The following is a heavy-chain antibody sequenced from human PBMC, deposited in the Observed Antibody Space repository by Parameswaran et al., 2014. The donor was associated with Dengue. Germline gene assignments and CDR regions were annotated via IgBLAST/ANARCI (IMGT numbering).Heavy chain of an antibody. CDR3: ARVRGGVDY. Sequence: RWIRQPPGKGLEWVSYISSSGSTIYYADSVKGRFTISRDNAKNSLYLQMNSLRAEDTAVYYCARVRGGVDYWGQGTLVTVSS. CDR2: ISSSGSTI. D-gene: IGHD3-10*01. V-gene: IGHV3-11*01. J-gene: IGHJ4*02.